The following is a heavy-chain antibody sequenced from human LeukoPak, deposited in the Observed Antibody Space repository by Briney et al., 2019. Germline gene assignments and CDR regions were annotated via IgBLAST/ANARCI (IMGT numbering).Heavy chain of an antibody. V-gene: IGHV1-2*02. CDR1: GYAFTDYY. D-gene: IGHD2-8*01. CDR3: ARFNLGYCTNGVCFDY. CDR2: INPNSGVT. Sequence: ASVKVSCKASGYAFTDYYMHWVRQAPGQGLEWMGWINPNSGVTNYAQNFQGRVTMTRDTSSRTAYMELSRLRSDDTAVYYCARFNLGYCTNGVCFDYWGQGTLVTVSS. J-gene: IGHJ4*02.